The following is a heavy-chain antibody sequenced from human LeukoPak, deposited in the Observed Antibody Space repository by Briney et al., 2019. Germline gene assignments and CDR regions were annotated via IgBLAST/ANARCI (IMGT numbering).Heavy chain of an antibody. CDR2: IYSGGST. V-gene: IGHV3-66*01. J-gene: IGHJ4*02. Sequence: GSLRLSCAASGFTVSSNYMSWVRQAPGKGLEWVSVIYSGGSTYYADSVKGRFTISRDNSKNTLYLQMNSLRAEDTAVYYCATTPFWSGYVDYWGQGTLVTVSS. D-gene: IGHD3-3*01. CDR3: ATTPFWSGYVDY. CDR1: GFTVSSNY.